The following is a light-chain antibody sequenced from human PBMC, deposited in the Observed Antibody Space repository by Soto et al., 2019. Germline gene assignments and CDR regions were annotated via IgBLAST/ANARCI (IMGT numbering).Light chain of an antibody. J-gene: IGLJ2*01. Sequence: QSALTQPASVSGSPGQSITISCTGTSSDVGGYNYVSWYQQHPGKAPKLMIYDVSNRPSGVSNRFSGSKSGNTASLTISGLQAEDEADYDCSSYTCSGTLGHVVFGGGTKLTVL. V-gene: IGLV2-14*03. CDR1: SSDVGGYNY. CDR2: DVS. CDR3: SSYTCSGTLGHVV.